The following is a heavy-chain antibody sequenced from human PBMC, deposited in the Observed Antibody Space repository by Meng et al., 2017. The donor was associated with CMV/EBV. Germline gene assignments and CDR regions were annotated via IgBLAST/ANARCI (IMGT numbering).Heavy chain of an antibody. Sequence: GESLKISCAASRFTFSSYAMHSVRQAPGKGLEWVAVISYDGSNKFYADSVKGRFTISRDNSKNTLYLQMNSLRTEDKAVYYCVSSKAGHFYYYGLDVWGQGTTVTVSS. CDR3: VSSKAGHFYYYGLDV. CDR2: ISYDGSNK. J-gene: IGHJ6*02. V-gene: IGHV3-30-3*01. CDR1: RFTFSSYA.